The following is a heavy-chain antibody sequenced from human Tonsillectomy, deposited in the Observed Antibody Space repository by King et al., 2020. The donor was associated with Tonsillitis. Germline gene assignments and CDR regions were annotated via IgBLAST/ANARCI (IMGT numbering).Heavy chain of an antibody. J-gene: IGHJ3*01. CDR1: GFTFSTYS. D-gene: IGHD6-19*01. V-gene: IGHV3-48*01. CDR2: ISSSGATI. Sequence: VQLVESGGGLVQPGGSLRLSCAASGFTFSTYSMNWVRQAPGKGLEWVSYISSSGATIYYADSLKGRFTISRDNAQKSLYLEMSSLGAEDTAIYYCVGDHDSSGWTGFAYDVWGQGTMVTVSS. CDR3: VGDHDSSGWTGFAYDV.